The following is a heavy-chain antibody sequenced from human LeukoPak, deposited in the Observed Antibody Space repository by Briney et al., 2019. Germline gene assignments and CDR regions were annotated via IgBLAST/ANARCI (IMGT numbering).Heavy chain of an antibody. D-gene: IGHD3-10*01. J-gene: IGHJ6*03. CDR3: ARDNHGSGNYYYYYYMDV. Sequence: GGSLRLSCAASGFTFSSYWMSWVRQAPGKGLEWVANIKQDGSEKYYVDSVKGRFTISRDNAKNSLYLQMNSLRAEDTAVYYCARDNHGSGNYYYYYYMDVWGKGTTVTIS. CDR2: IKQDGSEK. CDR1: GFTFSSYW. V-gene: IGHV3-7*01.